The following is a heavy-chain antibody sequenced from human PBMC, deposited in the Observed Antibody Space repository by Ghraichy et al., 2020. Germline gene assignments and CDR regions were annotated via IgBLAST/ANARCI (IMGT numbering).Heavy chain of an antibody. V-gene: IGHV1-2*06. CDR2: INPNSGGT. Sequence: ASVKVSCKASGYTFIGYYMHWVRQAPGQGLEWMGRINPNSGGTSYARKCQGRVTMTRDTSISTAYMELSSLRSDDAAVYHCARDGISTAPTSWVYYYMDVWGKGTTVTVSS. CDR1: GYTFIGYY. J-gene: IGHJ6*03. CDR3: ARDGISTAPTSWVYYYMDV.